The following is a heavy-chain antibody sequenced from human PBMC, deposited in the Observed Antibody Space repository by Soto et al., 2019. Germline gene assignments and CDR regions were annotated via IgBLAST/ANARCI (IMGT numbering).Heavy chain of an antibody. Sequence: ASVKVSCKASGYIFTYRYLYRVRQAPGQALEWMGWIIPYNGNTNYAQKFQDRFSITRESSLSTVYMELRSLRSDDTGMYYCARSALDDDGYHYLDSRGKGTPVTVSS. J-gene: IGHJ5*01. D-gene: IGHD5-18*01. CDR1: GYIFTYRY. CDR2: IIPYNGNT. V-gene: IGHV1-45*02. CDR3: ARSALDDDGYHYLDS.